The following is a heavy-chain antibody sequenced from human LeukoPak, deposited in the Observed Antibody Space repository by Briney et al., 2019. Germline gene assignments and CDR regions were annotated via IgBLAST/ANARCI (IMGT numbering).Heavy chain of an antibody. CDR1: GFIFSTYG. J-gene: IGHJ4*02. Sequence: GGSLTLSCAASGFIFSTYGIHWVRQAPGKGLEWVSFITYEGGYNQYYAESVKGRFTISRDNSKNTLYLQMISLRLEDAAVYYCAKDKEYASGSYPIESWGQGTLVTVSS. V-gene: IGHV3-30*02. CDR2: ITYEGGYNQ. D-gene: IGHD3-10*01. CDR3: AKDKEYASGSYPIES.